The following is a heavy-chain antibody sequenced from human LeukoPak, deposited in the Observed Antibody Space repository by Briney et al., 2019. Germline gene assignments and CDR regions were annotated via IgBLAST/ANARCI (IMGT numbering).Heavy chain of an antibody. Sequence: GSLRLSCAASGLTFSSYTMNWVRQAPGKGLEWVSSISSSSSYIYYADSVKGRFTISRDNAKNSLYLQMNSLRAEDTAVYYCARDYLRDPFDYWGQGTLVTVSS. V-gene: IGHV3-21*01. D-gene: IGHD3-3*01. CDR3: ARDYLRDPFDY. CDR1: GLTFSSYT. J-gene: IGHJ4*02. CDR2: ISSSSSYI.